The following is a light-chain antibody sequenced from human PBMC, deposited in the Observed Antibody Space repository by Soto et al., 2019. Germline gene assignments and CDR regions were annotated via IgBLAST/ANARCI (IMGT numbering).Light chain of an antibody. Sequence: QSALTQPASVSGSPGQSIAISCTGTSGDIGTYNLVSWYQQHPGKAPKLMISEVNKRPSGVSDRFSGSKSGDTASLTISGLRTEDEADYYCCSFAASGTGVFGTGTKLTVL. CDR3: CSFAASGTGV. V-gene: IGLV2-23*02. CDR1: SGDIGTYNL. CDR2: EVN. J-gene: IGLJ1*01.